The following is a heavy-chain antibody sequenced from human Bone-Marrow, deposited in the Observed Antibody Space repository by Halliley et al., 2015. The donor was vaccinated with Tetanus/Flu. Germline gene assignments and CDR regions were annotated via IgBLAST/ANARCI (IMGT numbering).Heavy chain of an antibody. CDR3: ARLYLYEESRFRRFDY. D-gene: IGHD2-8*01. Sequence: ADIRHDGIEKYYVDSVKGRFSISRDNAKNSLYLRMDSLRVEDTAVYYCARLYLYEESRFRRFDYWGQGNLVTVSS. V-gene: IGHV3-7*03. J-gene: IGHJ4*02. CDR2: IRHDGIEK.